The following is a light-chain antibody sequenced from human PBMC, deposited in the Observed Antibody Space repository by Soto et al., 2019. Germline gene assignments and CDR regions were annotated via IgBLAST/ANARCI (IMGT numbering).Light chain of an antibody. J-gene: IGKJ4*02. V-gene: IGKV3-15*01. Sequence: ILMTQSPATLSVSPGGRATLSCRASQSISDTLTWYQQKPGKAPRLLIYGASRMATGVPGRFSGSGSGTDFTLTISSLQPEDFATYYCQQNYSTPRTFGGGTKVDIK. CDR1: QSISDT. CDR2: GAS. CDR3: QQNYSTPRT.